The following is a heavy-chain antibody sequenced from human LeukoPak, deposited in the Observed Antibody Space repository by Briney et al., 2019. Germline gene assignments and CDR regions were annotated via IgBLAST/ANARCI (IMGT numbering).Heavy chain of an antibody. D-gene: IGHD3-22*01. Sequence: PSETLSLTCAVDAGSVSGYYWVGIRQPPGKGLEWIGEINHSGSTNYNPSLKSRVTISVDTSKNQFSLKLSSVTAADTAVYYCATHRYHYESSGYSGSRGSRYMDVWAKGPRSPSP. CDR1: AGSVSGYY. V-gene: IGHV4-34*01. CDR3: ATHRYHYESSGYSGSRGSRYMDV. J-gene: IGHJ6*03. CDR2: INHSGST.